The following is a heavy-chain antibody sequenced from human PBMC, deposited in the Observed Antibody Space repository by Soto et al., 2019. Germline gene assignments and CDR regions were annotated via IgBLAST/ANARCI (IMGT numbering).Heavy chain of an antibody. V-gene: IGHV1-69*08. J-gene: IGHJ4*02. CDR1: GGTFSSYT. Sequence: QVQLVQSGAEVKKPGSSVKVSCKASGGTFSSYTISWVRQAPGQGLEWMGRIIPILGIANYAQKFQGRVTXTXDXXTSTAYMELSSLRSEDTAVYYCARDYGDYGYYFDYWGQGTLVTVSS. CDR3: ARDYGDYGYYFDY. D-gene: IGHD4-17*01. CDR2: IIPILGIA.